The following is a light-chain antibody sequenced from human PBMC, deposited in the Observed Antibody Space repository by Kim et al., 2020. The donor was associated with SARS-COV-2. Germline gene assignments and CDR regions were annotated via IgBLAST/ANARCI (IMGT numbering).Light chain of an antibody. Sequence: EIVMTQSPATLSVSPGERATLSCRASQSVSTNLAWYQQKPGQAPRLLIYDASNTASGIPARFSGSGYGTDFTLTISSLESEDFAVYYCQQHKIWPKTFGQGTKVDIK. V-gene: IGKV3-15*01. J-gene: IGKJ1*01. CDR2: DAS. CDR1: QSVSTN. CDR3: QQHKIWPKT.